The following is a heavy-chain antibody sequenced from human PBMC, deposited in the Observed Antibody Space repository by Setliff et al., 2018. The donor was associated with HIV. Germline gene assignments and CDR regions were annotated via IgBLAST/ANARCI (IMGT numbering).Heavy chain of an antibody. Sequence: SETLSLTCAVYGGSFSGYYWCWIRQPPGKGLEWIGEINHSGSTSYNPSLKSRVTISVDTSKNQFSLKLTSVTAADTAVYYCARSWGSGSYPYWGQGTLVTVSS. CDR2: INHSGST. CDR1: GGSFSGYY. V-gene: IGHV4-34*01. J-gene: IGHJ4*02. D-gene: IGHD3-10*01. CDR3: ARSWGSGSYPY.